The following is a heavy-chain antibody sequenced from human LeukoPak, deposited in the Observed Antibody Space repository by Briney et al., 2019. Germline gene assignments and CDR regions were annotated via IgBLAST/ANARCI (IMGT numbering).Heavy chain of an antibody. CDR3: ARALSSSWYYWDAFDI. D-gene: IGHD6-13*01. CDR1: GLTVSSNY. J-gene: IGHJ3*02. V-gene: IGHV3-53*01. Sequence: GGSLRLSCAASGLTVSSNYMSWVRQAPGKGLEWVSVIYSGGSTYYADSVKGRFTISRDNSKNTLYLQMNSLRAEDTAVYYCARALSSSWYYWDAFDIWGQGTMVTVSS. CDR2: IYSGGST.